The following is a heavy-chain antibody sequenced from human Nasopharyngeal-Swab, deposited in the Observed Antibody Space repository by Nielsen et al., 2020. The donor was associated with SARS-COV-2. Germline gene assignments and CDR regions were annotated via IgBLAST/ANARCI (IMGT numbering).Heavy chain of an antibody. Sequence: GGSLRLSCAVSGLTFSNAWLTWVRQAPGKGLEWVTYISRSGSSIYYADSVKGRFTISRDNAKNSLYLQMNSLRAEDTAVYYCARDGQSRTNWFDPWGQGTVVTVSS. V-gene: IGHV3-11*04. D-gene: IGHD2-8*01. CDR2: ISRSGSSI. J-gene: IGHJ5*02. CDR1: GLTFSNAW. CDR3: ARDGQSRTNWFDP.